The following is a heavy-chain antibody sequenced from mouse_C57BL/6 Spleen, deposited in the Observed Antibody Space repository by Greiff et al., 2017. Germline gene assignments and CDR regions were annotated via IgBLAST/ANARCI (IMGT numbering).Heavy chain of an antibody. CDR1: GYTFTSYW. CDR2: IHPNSGST. D-gene: IGHD2-4*01. V-gene: IGHV1-64*01. CDR3: ARSAYDYDGEDYYFDY. Sequence: QVQLQHPGAELVKPGASVKLSCKASGYTFTSYWMHWVKQRPGQGLEWIGMIHPNSGSTNYNEKFKSKATLTVDKSSSTAYMQLSSLTSEDSAVYYCARSAYDYDGEDYYFDYWGQGTTLTVSS. J-gene: IGHJ2*01.